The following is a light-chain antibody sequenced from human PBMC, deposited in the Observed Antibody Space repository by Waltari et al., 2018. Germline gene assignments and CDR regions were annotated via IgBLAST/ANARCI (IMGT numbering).Light chain of an antibody. Sequence: QSVLTQPTSVAAAPGRKVTISCSGSSHNIGNNFVHRYQQPPGTAPKLLIYDNDKRPSGIPVRFSGSKSGTSATLGITGLHTEDEAYYYCGAWDSSLSVLVFGGATTLSVL. CDR3: GAWDSSLSVLV. J-gene: IGLJ2*01. V-gene: IGLV1-51*01. CDR1: SHNIGNNF. CDR2: DND.